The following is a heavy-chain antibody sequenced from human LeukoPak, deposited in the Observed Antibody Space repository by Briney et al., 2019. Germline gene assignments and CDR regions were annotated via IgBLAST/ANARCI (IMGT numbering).Heavy chain of an antibody. Sequence: ASVKVSXKVSGYTLTELSMHWVRQAPGKGLEWMGGFDPEDGETIYAQKFQGRVTMTEDTSTDTAYMELSSLRSEDTAVYDCATIPPTITMIVVDPGAFDIWGQGTVVTVSS. CDR2: FDPEDGET. CDR3: ATIPPTITMIVVDPGAFDI. J-gene: IGHJ3*02. CDR1: GYTLTELS. D-gene: IGHD3-22*01. V-gene: IGHV1-24*01.